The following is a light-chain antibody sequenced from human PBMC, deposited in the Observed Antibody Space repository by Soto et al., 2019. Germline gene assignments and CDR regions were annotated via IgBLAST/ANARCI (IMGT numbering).Light chain of an antibody. CDR1: QSVNNY. CDR3: QQYNSYSPLT. J-gene: IGKJ4*01. V-gene: IGKV3-11*01. CDR2: DAS. Sequence: EIVLTQSPVTLSLSPGERATLSCSASQSVNNYLAWYQQKPGQAPRLLIYDASTRATGIPDRFSGSGSGTDFTLTISSLQPDDFATYYCQQYNSYSPLTFGGGTKVDIK.